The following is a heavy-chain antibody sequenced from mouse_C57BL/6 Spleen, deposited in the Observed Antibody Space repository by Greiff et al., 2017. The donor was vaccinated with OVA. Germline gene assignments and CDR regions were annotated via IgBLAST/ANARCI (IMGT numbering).Heavy chain of an antibody. J-gene: IGHJ4*01. CDR3: ARSEDYSNYDYAMDY. D-gene: IGHD2-5*01. CDR1: GYTFTSYW. Sequence: VQLQQPGAELVKPGASVKLSCKASGYTFTSYWMHWVKQRPGQGLEWIGMIHPNSGSTNYNEKFKSKATLTVDKSSSTAYMQLSSLTSEDSAVYYSARSEDYSNYDYAMDYWGQGTSVTVSS. V-gene: IGHV1-64*01. CDR2: IHPNSGST.